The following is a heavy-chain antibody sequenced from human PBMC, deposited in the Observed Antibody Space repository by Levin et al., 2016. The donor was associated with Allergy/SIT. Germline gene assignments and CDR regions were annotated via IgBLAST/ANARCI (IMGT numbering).Heavy chain of an antibody. CDR1: GGTFSSYA. CDR2: IIPIFGTA. Sequence: SVKVSCKASGGTFSSYAISWVRQAPGQGLEWMGGIIPIFGTANYAQKFQGRVTITADESTSTAYMELSSLRSEDTAVYYCARGEWELLPLSDMGYYFDYWGQGTLVTVSS. CDR3: ARGEWELLPLSDMGYYFDY. D-gene: IGHD1-26*01. J-gene: IGHJ4*02. V-gene: IGHV1-69*13.